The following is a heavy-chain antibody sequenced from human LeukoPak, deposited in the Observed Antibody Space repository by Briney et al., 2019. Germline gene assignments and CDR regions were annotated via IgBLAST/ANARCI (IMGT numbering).Heavy chain of an antibody. V-gene: IGHV3-23*01. CDR1: GFTFSAYA. CDR2: ITGYGDRT. Sequence: GGSLRLSCAPSGFTFSAYAMTWVRQAPGKGLEWVTSITGYGDRTYYADSVKGRFTISRDNSKNTLYLQMNSLRAEDAAVYYCAKDRSWIIDAWFDYWGQGTRVTVSS. J-gene: IGHJ4*02. CDR3: AKDRSWIIDAWFDY. D-gene: IGHD1-1*01.